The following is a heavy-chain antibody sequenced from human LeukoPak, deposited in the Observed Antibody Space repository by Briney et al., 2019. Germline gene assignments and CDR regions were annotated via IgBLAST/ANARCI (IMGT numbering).Heavy chain of an antibody. CDR1: GYLFNGYG. J-gene: IGHJ3*02. CDR3: ARGPLYSSSSAFDI. Sequence: ASVKVSCKASGYLFNGYGISWLRQAPGQGPEWMGWISAYNGHTNYAQKLQGRVTMTTDASTSTAYMELSSLRSEDTAVYYCARGPLYSSSSAFDIWGQGTMVTVSS. D-gene: IGHD6-6*01. V-gene: IGHV1-18*01. CDR2: ISAYNGHT.